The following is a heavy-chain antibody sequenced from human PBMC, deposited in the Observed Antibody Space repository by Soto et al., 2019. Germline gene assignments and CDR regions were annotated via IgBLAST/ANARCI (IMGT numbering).Heavy chain of an antibody. CDR1: GSSVSTEGVG. CDR2: IHWNDDK. CDR3: AYNRWGSLIY. D-gene: IGHD3-10*01. V-gene: IGHV2-5*01. J-gene: IGHJ4*02. Sequence: KESGPTLVKPTQTLTLTCTFSGSSVSTEGVGVGWIRQPPGKALEWLARIHWNDDKYYRPSLKNRLTITKATSKNQVVLTMTNMDPVDTATYYCAYNRWGSLIYWGQGTLVTVSS.